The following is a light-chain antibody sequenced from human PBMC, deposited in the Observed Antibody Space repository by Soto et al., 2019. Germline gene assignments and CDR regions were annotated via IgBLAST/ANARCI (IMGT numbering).Light chain of an antibody. CDR1: QSVRSNY. Sequence: EIVLTQSPGTLSLSPGERATLSCRASQSVRSNYLAWYQRKPGQAPRLLIYGASSRATGIPDRFSGSGSGTDFTLTISRLEPEDFALYYCQQYGSSVPMTFGQGTRLEI. CDR2: GAS. J-gene: IGKJ5*01. V-gene: IGKV3-20*01. CDR3: QQYGSSVPMT.